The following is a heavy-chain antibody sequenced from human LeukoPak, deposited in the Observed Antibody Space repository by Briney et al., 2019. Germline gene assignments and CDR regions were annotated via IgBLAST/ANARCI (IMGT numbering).Heavy chain of an antibody. V-gene: IGHV3-30*18. Sequence: GGSLRLSCAASGFTFSSYGMHWVRQAPGKGLEWVAVISYDGSNKYYADSVKGRFTISRDNSKNTLYLQMNSLRAEDTAVYYCAKELMTTVPHVLDYWGQGTLVTVSS. CDR3: AKELMTTVPHVLDY. J-gene: IGHJ4*02. CDR2: ISYDGSNK. CDR1: GFTFSSYG. D-gene: IGHD4-17*01.